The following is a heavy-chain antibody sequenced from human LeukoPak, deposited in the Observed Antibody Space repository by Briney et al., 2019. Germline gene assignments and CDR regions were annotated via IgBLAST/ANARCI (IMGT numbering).Heavy chain of an antibody. Sequence: GASVNVSCKASGYTFTSYGISWVRQAPGQGLEWMGWISTYNGNTNYAQKFQGRVTITADESTSTAYMELSSLRSEDTAVYYCARVLMGLDSNYLHFDYWGQGTLVTVSS. CDR1: GYTFTSYG. D-gene: IGHD4-11*01. CDR3: ARVLMGLDSNYLHFDY. V-gene: IGHV1-18*01. CDR2: ISTYNGNT. J-gene: IGHJ4*02.